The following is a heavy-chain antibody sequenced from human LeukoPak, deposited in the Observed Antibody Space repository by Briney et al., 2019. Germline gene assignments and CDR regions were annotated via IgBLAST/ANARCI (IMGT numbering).Heavy chain of an antibody. CDR1: GFTFSTYT. Sequence: QTGGSLRLSCAASGFTFSTYTMNWVRQAPGKGLEWVSYISDSSSGIYYADSVKGRFTISRDNAKNSLYLQMNSLRDEDTAVYYCVRQFAYWGQGTLVTVSS. CDR2: ISDSSSGI. J-gene: IGHJ4*02. D-gene: IGHD2-21*01. CDR3: VRQFAY. V-gene: IGHV3-48*02.